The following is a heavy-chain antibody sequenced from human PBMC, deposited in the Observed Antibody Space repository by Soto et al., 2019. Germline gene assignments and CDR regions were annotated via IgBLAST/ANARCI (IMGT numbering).Heavy chain of an antibody. CDR2: IIPIFGTA. V-gene: IGHV1-69*06. CDR1: GGTFSSYA. Sequence: QVQLVQSGAEVKKPGSSVKVSCKASGGTFSSYAISWVRQAPGQGLEWMGGIIPIFGTANYAQKFPGRVTITADKSIITAYMELSSLRTEDTAVYYCASTTPPDYYYGMDVWGQGTTVTVSS. J-gene: IGHJ6*02. D-gene: IGHD1-1*01. CDR3: ASTTPPDYYYGMDV.